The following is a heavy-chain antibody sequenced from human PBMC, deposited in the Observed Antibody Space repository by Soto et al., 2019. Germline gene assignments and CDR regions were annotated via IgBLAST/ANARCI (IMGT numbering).Heavy chain of an antibody. D-gene: IGHD1-1*01. CDR1: GFTFSSYW. V-gene: IGHV3-7*03. Sequence: EVQLVESGGGLVQPGGSLRLSCAASGFTFSSYWMSWVRQAPGKGLEWVANIKQDGSEKYYVDSVKGRFTISRDNAKNSLYLQMNSLRAEDTAVYYCARSNWNRDFGGSLDVWGQGTTVTVSS. CDR2: IKQDGSEK. CDR3: ARSNWNRDFGGSLDV. J-gene: IGHJ6*02.